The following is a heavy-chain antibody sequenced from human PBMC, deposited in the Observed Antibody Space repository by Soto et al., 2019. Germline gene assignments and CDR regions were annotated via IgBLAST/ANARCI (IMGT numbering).Heavy chain of an antibody. V-gene: IGHV3-9*01. J-gene: IGHJ4*02. CDR2: ISWNSGSI. CDR1: GFTFDDYA. CDR3: AKDKALTPRTYYFDY. Sequence: SLRLSCAASGFTFDDYAMHWVRQAPGKGLEWVSGISWNSGSIGYADSVKGRFTISRDNAKNSLYLQMNSLGAEDTALYYCAKDKALTPRTYYFDYWGQGTLVTVSS. D-gene: IGHD3-16*01.